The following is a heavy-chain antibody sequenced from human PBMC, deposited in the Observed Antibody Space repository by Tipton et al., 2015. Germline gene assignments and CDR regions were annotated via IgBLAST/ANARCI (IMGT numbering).Heavy chain of an antibody. D-gene: IGHD6-13*01. V-gene: IGHV4-34*01. CDR1: GGSFSGYY. CDR3: ARGAGNSSTWDFDY. J-gene: IGHJ4*02. CDR2: INQGGSS. Sequence: TLSLTCAVYGGSFSGYYWSWIRQTPGKGLEWIGEINQGGSSNYKTSLNSRVSVSVDTSKNQFSLRVSSVTAADTAVYYCARGAGNSSTWDFDYWGQGSLVTVSS.